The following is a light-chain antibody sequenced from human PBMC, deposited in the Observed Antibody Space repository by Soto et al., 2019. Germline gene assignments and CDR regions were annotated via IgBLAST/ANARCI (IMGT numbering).Light chain of an antibody. Sequence: LMPQSPSTLPVSPGERAPLSCGASESVRSNLAWYQQRPGQAPRLVIYGASTRATGIPARFSGGGSGTEFTLTISSLQPDDFETYYCQHYNSYSEACGQGTKVDIK. CDR2: GAS. CDR3: QHYNSYSEA. CDR1: ESVRSN. V-gene: IGKV3-15*01. J-gene: IGKJ1*01.